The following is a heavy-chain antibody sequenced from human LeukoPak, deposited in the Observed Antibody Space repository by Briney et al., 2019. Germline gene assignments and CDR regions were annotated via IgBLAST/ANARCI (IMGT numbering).Heavy chain of an antibody. D-gene: IGHD6-19*01. J-gene: IGHJ4*02. V-gene: IGHV3-23*01. Sequence: PGGSLRLSCAASGFTFSSYGMSWVRQAPGKGLEWVSAISGSGGSTYYADSVKGRFTISRDNSKNTLYLQMNSLRAEDTDVYYCAKEGRIAVAGGDYWGQGTLVTVSS. CDR3: AKEGRIAVAGGDY. CDR1: GFTFSSYG. CDR2: ISGSGGST.